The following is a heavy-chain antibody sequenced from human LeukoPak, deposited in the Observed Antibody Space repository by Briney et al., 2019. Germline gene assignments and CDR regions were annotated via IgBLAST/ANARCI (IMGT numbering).Heavy chain of an antibody. Sequence: GGSXXXSCAASGFTFSSYSMNWVRQAPGKGLEWVSYISSSSTIYYADSVKGRFTISRDNAKNSLYLQMNGLRAEDTAVYYCASLPRRITMVRGVRGPFDYWGQGTLVTVSS. V-gene: IGHV3-48*01. J-gene: IGHJ4*02. CDR3: ASLPRRITMVRGVRGPFDY. CDR1: GFTFSSYS. D-gene: IGHD3-10*01. CDR2: ISSSSTI.